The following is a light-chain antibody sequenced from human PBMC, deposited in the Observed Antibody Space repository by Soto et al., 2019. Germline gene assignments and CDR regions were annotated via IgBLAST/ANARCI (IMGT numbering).Light chain of an antibody. Sequence: EIVFTQSPATLSSFPGDRVTLSCRARQYINTRLAWYQHRPGQAPRLLIYQTSLRAAGIPARFSASGSGTDFTLTISDVEPEDFALYYCHQHQSWPRTFGQGTKVEIK. CDR1: QYINTR. CDR2: QTS. CDR3: HQHQSWPRT. V-gene: IGKV3-11*01. J-gene: IGKJ1*01.